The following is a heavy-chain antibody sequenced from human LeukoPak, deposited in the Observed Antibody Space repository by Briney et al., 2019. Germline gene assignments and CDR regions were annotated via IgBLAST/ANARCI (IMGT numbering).Heavy chain of an antibody. CDR2: IIPFFGTA. D-gene: IGHD2-2*01. CDR1: GVTFSSYA. Sequence: VKVSCKASGVTFSSYAISWVRQAPGKGLGWMGGIIPFFGTANYAQKFQGRVTITADESTSTAYMELSSLRSEDTAVYYCASNDIVVVPAAPAKPFDYWGQGTLVTVSS. V-gene: IGHV1-69*01. J-gene: IGHJ4*02. CDR3: ASNDIVVVPAAPAKPFDY.